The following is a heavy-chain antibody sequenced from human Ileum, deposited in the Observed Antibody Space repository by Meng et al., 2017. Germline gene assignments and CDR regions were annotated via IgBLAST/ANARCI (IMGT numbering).Heavy chain of an antibody. J-gene: IGHJ4*02. V-gene: IGHV3-11*01. CDR1: GFTFSDSY. CDR3: ARGWLAN. Sequence: GGSLRLSCAASGFTFSDSYMTWIRQAPGKGLEWLSYSHGNTVYYADSVKGRFTISRDNAKNSLYLQMNSLRAEDTAVYYCARGWLANWGQGTLVTVSS. CDR2: SHGNTV. D-gene: IGHD6-19*01.